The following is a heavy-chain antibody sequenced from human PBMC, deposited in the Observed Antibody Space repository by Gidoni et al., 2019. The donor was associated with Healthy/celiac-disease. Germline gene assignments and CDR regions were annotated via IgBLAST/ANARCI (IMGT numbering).Heavy chain of an antibody. Sequence: EVQLVESGGGLVQPGRSLRLSCTASGFTFGDYAMSWFRQAPGKGLEWVGVIRSKAYGGTTEYAASVKGRFTISRDDSKSIAYLQMNSLKTEDTAVYYCTRGNYEYCSSTSCHPSAFDIWGQGTMVTVSS. V-gene: IGHV3-49*03. CDR3: TRGNYEYCSSTSCHPSAFDI. CDR2: IRSKAYGGTT. CDR1: GFTFGDYA. J-gene: IGHJ3*02. D-gene: IGHD2-2*01.